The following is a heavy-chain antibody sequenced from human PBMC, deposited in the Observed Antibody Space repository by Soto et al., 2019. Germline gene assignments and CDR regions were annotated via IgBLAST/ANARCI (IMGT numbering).Heavy chain of an antibody. J-gene: IGHJ4*02. CDR3: AKVPIYYGSGSYFDY. CDR1: GFTFSNYA. Sequence: ESGGGLVHPGGSLRLSCAASGFTFSNYAMSWVRQAPGKGLEWVSTISGSGDTTPYADSVKGRFTISRDNSKNTLYLQMNSLRAEDTAVYFCAKVPIYYGSGSYFDYWGQGTLVTVSS. D-gene: IGHD3-10*01. CDR2: ISGSGDTT. V-gene: IGHV3-23*01.